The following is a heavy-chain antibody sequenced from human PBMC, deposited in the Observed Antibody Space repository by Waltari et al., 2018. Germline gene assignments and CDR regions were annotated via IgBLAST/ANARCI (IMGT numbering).Heavy chain of an antibody. CDR3: ARPRSGGRQFPTSFDY. D-gene: IGHD3-16*01. Sequence: QVQLVQSGAEVKKPGASVRVSCKASGYTFTSYAMHWVRQAPGQRLEWMGWINPGTGNTKYSQNFQGRVTITTDTSASTAYMELSSLISEDTAVYYCARPRSGGRQFPTSFDYWGQGTLVTVSS. V-gene: IGHV1-3*01. J-gene: IGHJ4*02. CDR1: GYTFTSYA. CDR2: INPGTGNT.